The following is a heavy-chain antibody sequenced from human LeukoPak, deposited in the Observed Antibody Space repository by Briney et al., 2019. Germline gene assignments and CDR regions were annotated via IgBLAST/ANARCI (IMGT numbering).Heavy chain of an antibody. J-gene: IGHJ6*03. CDR3: AREYSSYYYYMDV. V-gene: IGHV3-23*01. CDR2: ISGSGGST. D-gene: IGHD6-13*01. CDR1: GFTFSSYA. Sequence: GGSLRLSCAASGFTFSSYAMSWVRQAPGRGLEWVSAISGSGGSTYYADSVKGRFTISRDNSKNSLYLQMNSLRAEDTAVYYCAREYSSYYYYMDVWGKGTTVTVSS.